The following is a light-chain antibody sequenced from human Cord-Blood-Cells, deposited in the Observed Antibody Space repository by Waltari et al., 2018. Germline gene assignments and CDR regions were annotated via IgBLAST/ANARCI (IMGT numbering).Light chain of an antibody. CDR2: DVS. J-gene: IGLJ2*01. V-gene: IGLV2-14*01. CDR1: SRDVGGYNF. Sequence: QSALPQPASVSGSPGQSITLSCTGTSRDVGGYNFVSWYQQHPGKAPKLMIYDVSNRPSGVSKRFSGSKSGNTASLTISGLQAEDEADYYCSSYTSSSTVVFGGGTKLTVL. CDR3: SSYTSSSTVV.